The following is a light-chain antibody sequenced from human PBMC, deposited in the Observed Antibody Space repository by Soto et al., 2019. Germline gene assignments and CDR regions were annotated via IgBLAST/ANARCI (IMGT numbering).Light chain of an antibody. CDR2: AAS. Sequence: DIQMTQSPSSLSASVGERVTITCRARQGISNYLAWYQQKPGKVPKLLIYAASTLQSGVPSRFSGSGSGTDFTLTISSLQPEDVATYYCQKYNSAPHTFGQGTKLEIK. J-gene: IGKJ2*01. CDR3: QKYNSAPHT. V-gene: IGKV1-27*01. CDR1: QGISNY.